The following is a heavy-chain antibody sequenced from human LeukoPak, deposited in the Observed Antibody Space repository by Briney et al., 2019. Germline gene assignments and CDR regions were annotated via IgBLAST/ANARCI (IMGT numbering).Heavy chain of an antibody. D-gene: IGHD3-22*01. V-gene: IGHV4-34*01. J-gene: IGHJ6*02. CDR2: IYYSGST. Sequence: SETLSLTCAVYVGSFRGYYWSWIRQPPGKGLGCMGSIYYSGSTYYNPSLKSRVTISVDTSKNQFSLKLSSVTAADTAVYYCARYYDSSGYSHYYYYGMDVWGQGTTVTVSS. CDR1: VGSFRGYY. CDR3: ARYYDSSGYSHYYYYGMDV.